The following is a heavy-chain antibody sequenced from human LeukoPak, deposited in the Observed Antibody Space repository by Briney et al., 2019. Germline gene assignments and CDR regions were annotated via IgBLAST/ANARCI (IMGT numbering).Heavy chain of an antibody. CDR2: INSGGTTT. V-gene: IGHV3-21*06. D-gene: IGHD3-22*01. CDR1: GFAFSTYT. Sequence: GGSLGLSCAACGFAFSTYTMNWARQAPGKGLEWVASINSGGTTTQYAFSVKGRFTISRENAQNVLYLQMNGLRGDDAALYYCLRGDSRDFWGQGTLVAVSS. CDR3: LRGDSRDF. J-gene: IGHJ4*02.